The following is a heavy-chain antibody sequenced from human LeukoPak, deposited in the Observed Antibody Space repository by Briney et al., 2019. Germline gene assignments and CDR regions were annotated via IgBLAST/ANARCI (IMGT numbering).Heavy chain of an antibody. CDR1: GGSISGYY. CDR2: IYYSGGT. Sequence: SETLSLTCTVSGGSISGYYWSRIRQPPGKGLEWIGYIYYSGGTNYHPSRKSRVTISVDTSKNQFSLKLSSVTAADTAVYYCARRGQDYYDSSGYSYWFDPWGQGTLVTVSS. V-gene: IGHV4-59*01. J-gene: IGHJ5*02. D-gene: IGHD3-22*01. CDR3: ARRGQDYYDSSGYSYWFDP.